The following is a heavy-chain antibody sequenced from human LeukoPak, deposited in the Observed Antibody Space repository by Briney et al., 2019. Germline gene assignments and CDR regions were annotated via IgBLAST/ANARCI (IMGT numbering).Heavy chain of an antibody. V-gene: IGHV4-30-2*01. J-gene: IGHJ4*02. CDR1: GGSISSGGYY. CDR3: ARGVPHITDAAAGNFDY. D-gene: IGHD6-13*01. Sequence: SETLSLTCTVSGGSISSGGYYWSWIRQPPGKGLEWIGYIYHSGSTYYNPSLKSRVTISVDRSKNQFSLKLSSVTAADTAVYYCARGVPHITDAAAGNFDYWGQGTLVTVSS. CDR2: IYHSGST.